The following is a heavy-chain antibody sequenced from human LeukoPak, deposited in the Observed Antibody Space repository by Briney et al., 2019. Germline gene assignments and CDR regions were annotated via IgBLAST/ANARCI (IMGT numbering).Heavy chain of an antibody. Sequence: PSETLSLTCTVSGGSISSRSYYWGWIRQPPGKGLEWIGSIYYSGSTYYNPSLKSRVTISVDTSKNQFSLKLSSVTDADTAVYYCARSYCSTTSCYAVGAFDLWGQGTMVTVSS. D-gene: IGHD2-2*01. CDR2: IYYSGST. CDR3: ARSYCSTTSCYAVGAFDL. V-gene: IGHV4-39*01. J-gene: IGHJ3*01. CDR1: GGSISSRSYY.